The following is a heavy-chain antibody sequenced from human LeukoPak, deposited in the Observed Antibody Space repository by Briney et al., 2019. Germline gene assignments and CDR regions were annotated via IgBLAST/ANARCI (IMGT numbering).Heavy chain of an antibody. Sequence: PSETLSLTCTVSGGSISSYYWSWIRQPPGKGLEWIGYIYYSGSTYYNPSLKSRVTISVDTSKNQFSLKLSSVTAADTAVYYCARDRQNDFWSGYRDDAFDIWGQGTMVTVSS. CDR2: IYYSGST. J-gene: IGHJ3*02. D-gene: IGHD3-3*01. CDR1: GGSISSYY. CDR3: ARDRQNDFWSGYRDDAFDI. V-gene: IGHV4-30-4*08.